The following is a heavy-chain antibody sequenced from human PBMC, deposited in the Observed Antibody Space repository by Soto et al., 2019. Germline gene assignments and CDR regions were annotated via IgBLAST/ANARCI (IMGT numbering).Heavy chain of an antibody. V-gene: IGHV4-4*02. Sequence: QVQLQESGPGLVKPSGTLSLACAVSGGSISSSNWWRWVRQPPGKGLEWIGEIYHSGSTNYNPSLKSRVTISVDKSKNQFSLRLSSVTAADTAVYYCARWDEPYYYYGMDVWGPGTTVTVSS. CDR1: GGSISSSNW. D-gene: IGHD1-26*01. J-gene: IGHJ6*02. CDR3: ARWDEPYYYYGMDV. CDR2: IYHSGST.